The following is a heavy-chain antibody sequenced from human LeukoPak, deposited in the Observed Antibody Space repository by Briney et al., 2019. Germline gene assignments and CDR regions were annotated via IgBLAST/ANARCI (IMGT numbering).Heavy chain of an antibody. CDR1: GFIFSDYY. J-gene: IGHJ4*02. Sequence: GRSLRLSCAASGFIFSDYYMSWIRQAPGKGLEWVSYISSSGSTMYYTDSVKGRFTISRDNAKDSLYLQMNSLRAEDTAVYYCARDPGSGYEEHFDYWGQGTLVTVSS. CDR3: ARDPGSGYEEHFDY. V-gene: IGHV3-11*01. CDR2: ISSSGSTM. D-gene: IGHD5-12*01.